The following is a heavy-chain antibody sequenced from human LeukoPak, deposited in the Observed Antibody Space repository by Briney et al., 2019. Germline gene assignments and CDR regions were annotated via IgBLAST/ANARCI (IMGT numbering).Heavy chain of an antibody. V-gene: IGHV3-15*01. J-gene: IGHJ6*02. D-gene: IGHD3-16*01. CDR3: AETQSRMGGYYYYGMDV. CDR2: IKSKTDGGTT. Sequence: SGGSLRLSCAASGFTFSNAWMSWVRQAPGKGLEWVGRIKSKTDGGTTDYAAPVKGRFTISRDDSKNTLYLQMNSLKTEDTAVYYCAETQSRMGGYYYYGMDVWGQGTTVTVSS. CDR1: GFTFSNAW.